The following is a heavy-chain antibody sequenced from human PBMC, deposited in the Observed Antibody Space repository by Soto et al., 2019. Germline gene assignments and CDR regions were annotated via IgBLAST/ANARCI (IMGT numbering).Heavy chain of an antibody. J-gene: IGHJ5*02. V-gene: IGHV3-66*01. CDR2: IYTGVNT. CDR1: GFTVSTSY. CDR3: AKEKISTSCCNWFDP. Sequence: PGGSLRLSCAASGFTVSTSYMGWVRQAPGKGLEWVSSIYTGVNTYYAESVRGRFTISRDNSKNTLYLQMNSLRAEDTAVYYCAKEKISTSCCNWFDPWGQGTLVTVSS. D-gene: IGHD2-2*01.